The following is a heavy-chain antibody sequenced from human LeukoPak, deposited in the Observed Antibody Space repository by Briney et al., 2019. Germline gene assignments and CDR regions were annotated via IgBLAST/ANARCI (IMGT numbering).Heavy chain of an antibody. CDR2: IRYDGSNK. V-gene: IGHV3-30*02. CDR3: AKDYYDSSGYYHAWYFDL. D-gene: IGHD3-22*01. Sequence: GGSLRLSCAASGFTFSSYGMHWVRQAPGKGLEWVAFIRYDGSNKYYADSVKGRFTISRDNSKNMLYLQMNSLRAEDTAVYYCAKDYYDSSGYYHAWYFDLWGRGTLVTVSS. CDR1: GFTFSSYG. J-gene: IGHJ2*01.